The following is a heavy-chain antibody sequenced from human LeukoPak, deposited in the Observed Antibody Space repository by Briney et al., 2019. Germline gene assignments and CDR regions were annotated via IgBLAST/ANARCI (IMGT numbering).Heavy chain of an antibody. J-gene: IGHJ6*03. Sequence: SETLSLTCTVSGGSISSSSYYWGWIRQPPGKGLEWIGSIYYSGSTYYNPSLESRVTISVDTSKNQFSLKLSSVTAADTAVYYCASVMVGATSYYYYYYMDVWGKGTTVTVSS. D-gene: IGHD1-26*01. CDR2: IYYSGST. CDR3: ASVMVGATSYYYYYYMDV. V-gene: IGHV4-39*01. CDR1: GGSISSSSYY.